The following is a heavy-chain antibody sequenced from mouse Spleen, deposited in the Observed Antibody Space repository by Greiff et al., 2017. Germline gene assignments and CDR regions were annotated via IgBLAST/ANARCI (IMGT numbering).Heavy chain of an antibody. CDR1: GFSLTSYG. Sequence: QVHLQQSGPGLVQPSQSLSITCTVSGFSLTSYGVPWVRQSPGKGLEWLGVIWRGGSTDYNAAFMSRLSITKDNSTSQVFFKMNSLQADDTAIYYCAKMGGNYGDAMDYGGQGTSVTVSS. CDR2: IWRGGST. V-gene: IGHV2-5*01. CDR3: AKMGGNYGDAMDY. J-gene: IGHJ4*01. D-gene: IGHD2-1*01.